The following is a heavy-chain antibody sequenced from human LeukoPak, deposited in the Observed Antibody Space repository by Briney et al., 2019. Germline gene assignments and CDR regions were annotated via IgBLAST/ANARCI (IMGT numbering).Heavy chain of an antibody. CDR3: AREGYYDSSGYSALDY. Sequence: PGGSLRLSCAASGFTFSSYEMNWVRQAPGKGLEWVSYISSSGSTIYYADSVKGRFTISRDNAKNSLYLQMNSLRAEDTAVYYCAREGYYDSSGYSALDYWGQGTLVTVSS. CDR1: GFTFSSYE. CDR2: ISSSGSTI. J-gene: IGHJ4*02. D-gene: IGHD3-22*01. V-gene: IGHV3-48*03.